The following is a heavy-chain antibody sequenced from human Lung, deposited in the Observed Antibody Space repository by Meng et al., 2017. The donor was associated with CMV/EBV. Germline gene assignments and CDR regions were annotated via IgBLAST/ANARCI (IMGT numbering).Heavy chain of an antibody. Sequence: QVQCGESGPALGKPSETLSLTCAVSGDSITNHNWWAWVRQPPGKGLEWIGEIPHRGSSAYNPSLKSRVSMSIDKSKNQFSLKLTSVTAADTAVYHCLRRSGGSVWGQGTLVTVSS. CDR1: GDSITNHNW. V-gene: IGHV4-4*02. D-gene: IGHD3-10*01. CDR3: LRRSGGSV. J-gene: IGHJ1*01. CDR2: IPHRGSS.